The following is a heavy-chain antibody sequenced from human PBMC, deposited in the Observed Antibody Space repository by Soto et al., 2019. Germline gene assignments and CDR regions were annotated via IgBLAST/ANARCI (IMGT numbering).Heavy chain of an antibody. CDR2: INPKTAAT. Sequence: QVQLVQSGAEVKKSGASVKVSCKASGYTFSDYFIQWLRQAPGQGLEWVAWINPKTAATNYAKKFQDRVTLTSATSFSTAYLELTRLRPDDTALYYCARIKWGLDYYSGMDVWGQGTAVTVSS. V-gene: IGHV1-2*02. D-gene: IGHD1-26*01. J-gene: IGHJ6*02. CDR3: ARIKWGLDYYSGMDV. CDR1: GYTFSDYF.